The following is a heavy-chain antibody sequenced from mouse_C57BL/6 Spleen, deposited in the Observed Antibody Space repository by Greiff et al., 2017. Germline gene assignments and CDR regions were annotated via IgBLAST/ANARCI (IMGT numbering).Heavy chain of an antibody. Sequence: QVQLQQSGAELVRPGASVTLSCKASGYTFTDYEMHWVKQTPVHGLEWIGAIDPETGGTAYNQKFKGKAILTADKSSSTAYMELRSLTSEDSAVYYCTSYPLLLRFNWYFDVWGTGTTVTVSS. D-gene: IGHD1-1*01. J-gene: IGHJ1*03. V-gene: IGHV1-15*01. CDR2: IDPETGGT. CDR3: TSYPLLLRFNWYFDV. CDR1: GYTFTDYE.